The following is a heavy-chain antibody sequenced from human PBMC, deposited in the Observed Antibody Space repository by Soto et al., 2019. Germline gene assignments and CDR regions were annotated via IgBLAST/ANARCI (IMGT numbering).Heavy chain of an antibody. Sequence: ASVKFSCKASGYTFTSYDINWVRQATGQGLEWMGWMNPNSGNTGYAQKFQGRVTMTRNTSISTAYMELSSLRSEDTAVYYCAGRGSSWYEHYYYGMDVWGQGTTVTVSS. CDR1: GYTFTSYD. V-gene: IGHV1-8*01. CDR2: MNPNSGNT. CDR3: AGRGSSWYEHYYYGMDV. D-gene: IGHD6-13*01. J-gene: IGHJ6*02.